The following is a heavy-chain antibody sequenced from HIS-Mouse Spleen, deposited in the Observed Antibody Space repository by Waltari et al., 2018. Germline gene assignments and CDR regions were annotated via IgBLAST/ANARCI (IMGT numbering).Heavy chain of an antibody. Sequence: QVTLRESGPALVKPTQTLTLTCTFSGFSPSLSGPCVSWIRQPPGKAREWLARIDWDDDKYYSTSLKTRLTISRDTSKNQVVLTMTNMDPLDTATYYCARIAEGYTSGWYAFDYWGQGTLVTVSS. J-gene: IGHJ4*02. V-gene: IGHV2-70*15. CDR1: GFSPSLSGPC. CDR3: ARIAEGYTSGWYAFDY. D-gene: IGHD6-19*01. CDR2: IDWDDDK.